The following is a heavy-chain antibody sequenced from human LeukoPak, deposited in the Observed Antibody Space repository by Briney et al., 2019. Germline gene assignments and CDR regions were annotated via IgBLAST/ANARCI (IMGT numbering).Heavy chain of an antibody. CDR2: MNPNSGNT. D-gene: IGHD6-6*01. Sequence: GASVKVSCKASGYTFTSYDINWVRQATGQGLEWMGWMNPNSGNTGYAQKFQGRVTMTRNTSISTAYMELRSLRSDDTAVYYCAREGLRSIAARRGTRDYMDVWGKGTTVIVSS. J-gene: IGHJ6*03. CDR3: AREGLRSIAARRGTRDYMDV. V-gene: IGHV1-8*01. CDR1: GYTFTSYD.